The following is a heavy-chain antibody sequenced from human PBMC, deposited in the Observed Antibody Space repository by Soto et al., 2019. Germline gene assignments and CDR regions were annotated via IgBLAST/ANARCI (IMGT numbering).Heavy chain of an antibody. Sequence: QITLKESGPTLVKPTQTLTLTCTFSGFSLSTSGVGVGWIRQPPGKALEWLALIYWNDDKRYSPSLKSRLTITKDTSKNQVVLTMTNMDPVDTATYYCAHTHLKEWELLSTFDYWGLGTLVTVSS. CDR2: IYWNDDK. V-gene: IGHV2-5*01. D-gene: IGHD1-26*01. CDR1: GFSLSTSGVG. CDR3: AHTHLKEWELLSTFDY. J-gene: IGHJ4*02.